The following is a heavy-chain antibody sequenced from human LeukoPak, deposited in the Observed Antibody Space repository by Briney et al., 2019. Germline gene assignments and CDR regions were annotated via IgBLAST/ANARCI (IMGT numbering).Heavy chain of an antibody. CDR2: MFHSGST. J-gene: IGHJ5*02. D-gene: IGHD6-19*01. CDR1: GGPIGSSSYY. CDR3: ARDSSGWYHWFDP. V-gene: IGHV4-39*07. Sequence: SETLSLTCTVSGGPIGSSSYYWGWIRQSPGKGLEWIASMFHSGSTYYNPSLKSRVTISVDTSKNQFSLKLSSVTAADTAVYYCARDSSGWYHWFDPWGQGTLVTVSS.